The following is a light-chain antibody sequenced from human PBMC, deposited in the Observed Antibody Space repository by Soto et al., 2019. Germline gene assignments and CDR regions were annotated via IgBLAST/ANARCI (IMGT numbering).Light chain of an antibody. CDR3: MQALHAPWA. CDR1: QSLLHRNGYNY. V-gene: IGKV2-28*01. CDR2: LGS. Sequence: DIVMTQFPVSLPVTPGEPASISCRSSQSLLHRNGYNYVDWYLQKPGQSPELLIYLGSHRASGVPDRFSGSGSGTDFILEISRVEPEDVGVYYCMQALHAPWAFGGGTKVEIK. J-gene: IGKJ4*01.